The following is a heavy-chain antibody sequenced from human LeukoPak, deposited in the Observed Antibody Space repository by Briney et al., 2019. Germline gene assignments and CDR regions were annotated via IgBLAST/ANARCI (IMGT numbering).Heavy chain of an antibody. J-gene: IGHJ5*02. CDR3: AREVSSSWPNRFDP. D-gene: IGHD6-13*01. V-gene: IGHV4-4*02. Sequence: SETLSLTCAVSGGSISSSNWWSWVRQPPGKGLEWIGEIYHSGGTNYNPSLESRVTISVDKSKNQFSLKLSSVTAADTAVYYCAREVSSSWPNRFDPWGQGTLVTVSS. CDR2: IYHSGGT. CDR1: GGSISSSNW.